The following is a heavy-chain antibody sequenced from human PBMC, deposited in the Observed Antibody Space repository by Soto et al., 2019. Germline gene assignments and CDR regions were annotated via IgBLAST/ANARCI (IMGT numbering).Heavy chain of an antibody. Sequence: ASVKVSCKASGYTFTSYGISWVRQAPGQGLEWMGWISAYNGNTNYAQKLQGRVTMTTDTSTSTAYMELRSLRAEDTAVYYCAKDSIVVVVAATLGAFDIWGQGTMVTVSS. D-gene: IGHD2-15*01. CDR2: ISAYNGNT. CDR3: AKDSIVVVVAATLGAFDI. CDR1: GYTFTSYG. J-gene: IGHJ3*02. V-gene: IGHV1-18*01.